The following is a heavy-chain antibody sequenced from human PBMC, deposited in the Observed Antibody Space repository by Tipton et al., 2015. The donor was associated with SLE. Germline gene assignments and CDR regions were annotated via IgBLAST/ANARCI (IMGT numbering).Heavy chain of an antibody. CDR2: IYYSGST. CDR1: GGSISSGGYY. V-gene: IGHV4-31*03. J-gene: IGHJ4*02. Sequence: TLSLTCTVSGGSISSGGYYWSWIRQHPGKGLEWIGYIYYSGSTYYNPSLNSRLTISLDTSKNQLSLNLTSVTAADTAVYYCARGWSLDWAPFGFWGQGTLVTVSS. CDR3: ARGWSLDWAPFGF. D-gene: IGHD3-9*01.